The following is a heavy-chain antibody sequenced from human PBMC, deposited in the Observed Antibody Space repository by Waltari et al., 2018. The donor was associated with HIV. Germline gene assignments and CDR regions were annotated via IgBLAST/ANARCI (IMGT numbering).Heavy chain of an antibody. D-gene: IGHD3-22*01. CDR2: IGSAGATI. V-gene: IGHV3-23*01. J-gene: IGHJ3*01. CDR3: AKLRLYDRSNLHDRAFDV. CDR1: GFTSRSYA. Sequence: ELQLLESGGGLVQPGGPRRLPRAAAGFTSRSYALPWVRQAPGKGLEWVSVIGSAGATIFYADSVKGRFTISRDQSRKTVYLEMNSLRAEDTAVYYCAKLRLYDRSNLHDRAFDVWGQGTMVIVSS.